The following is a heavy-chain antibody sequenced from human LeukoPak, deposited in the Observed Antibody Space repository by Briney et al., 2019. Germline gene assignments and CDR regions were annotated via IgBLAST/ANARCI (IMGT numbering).Heavy chain of an antibody. CDR3: ARGPLNTVTTFNYYYYYMDV. Sequence: GASVKVSCKASGYTFTSYGISWVRQAPGQGLEWMGWISAYNGNTNYAQKLQGRVTMTTDTSTSTAYMELRSLRSDDTAVYYCARGPLNTVTTFNYYYYYMDVWGKGTTVTVSS. CDR2: ISAYNGNT. D-gene: IGHD4-17*01. V-gene: IGHV1-18*01. CDR1: GYTFTSYG. J-gene: IGHJ6*03.